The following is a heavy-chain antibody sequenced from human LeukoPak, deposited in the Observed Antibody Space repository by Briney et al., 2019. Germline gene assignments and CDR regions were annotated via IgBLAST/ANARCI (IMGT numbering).Heavy chain of an antibody. Sequence: ASETLSLTCTVSGGSISSYYWSWIRQPPGKGLEWIGYIYYSGSTNYNPSLKSRVTISVDTSKNQFSLKLSSVTAADTAVYYCARGSSRSSSSRYYFDYWGQGTLVTVSS. V-gene: IGHV4-59*01. CDR1: GGSISSYY. CDR2: IYYSGST. CDR3: ARGSSRSSSSRYYFDY. J-gene: IGHJ4*02. D-gene: IGHD6-13*01.